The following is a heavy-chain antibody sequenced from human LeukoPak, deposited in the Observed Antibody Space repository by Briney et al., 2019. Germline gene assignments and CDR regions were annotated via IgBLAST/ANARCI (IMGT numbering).Heavy chain of an antibody. CDR1: GVTNYA. Sequence: GGSLRLSCAVSGVTNYAISWVRQAPGKGLEWVSVISGSGGSTYYADSVKGRFTISRDTSDNTIYLQMNSLRADDTAVYYCATSPRVTLYVMGDLAYWGQGTLVTVSS. J-gene: IGHJ4*02. CDR2: ISGSGGST. CDR3: ATSPRVTLYVMGDLAY. V-gene: IGHV3-23*01. D-gene: IGHD3-16*01.